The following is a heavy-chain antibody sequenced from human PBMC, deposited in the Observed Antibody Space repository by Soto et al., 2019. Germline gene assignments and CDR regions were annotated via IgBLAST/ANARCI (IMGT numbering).Heavy chain of an antibody. D-gene: IGHD2-15*01. J-gene: IGHJ6*02. CDR3: TSRPCSGGSCYLDYYGMDV. CDR1: GFTFSGSA. CDR2: IRSKANSYAT. Sequence: GGSLRLSCAASGFTFSGSAMHWVRQASGKGLEWVGRIRSKANSYATAYAASVKGRFTISRDDSKNTAYLQMNSLKTEDTAVYYCTSRPCSGGSCYLDYYGMDVWGQGTTVTVSS. V-gene: IGHV3-73*01.